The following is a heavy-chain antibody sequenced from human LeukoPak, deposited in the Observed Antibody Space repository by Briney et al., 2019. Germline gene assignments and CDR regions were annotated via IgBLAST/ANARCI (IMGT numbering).Heavy chain of an antibody. D-gene: IGHD1-26*01. Sequence: GGPLRLSCAASGFTFSSYAMSWVRQAPGKGLEWVSAISGSGGSTYYADSVKGRFTISRDNSKNTLYLQMNSLRAEDTAVYYCATSLLINGATHSFDIWGQGTMVTVSS. CDR3: ATSLLINGATHSFDI. CDR2: ISGSGGST. J-gene: IGHJ3*02. CDR1: GFTFSSYA. V-gene: IGHV3-23*01.